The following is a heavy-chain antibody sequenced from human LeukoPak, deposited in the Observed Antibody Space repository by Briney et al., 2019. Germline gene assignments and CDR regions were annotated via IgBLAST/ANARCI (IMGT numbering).Heavy chain of an antibody. J-gene: IGHJ4*02. Sequence: GSLTLSRAASGFIFACYWISWGRQAPGKGRGWVANIKQDGSEKYYVDSVKGRFTISRDNAKNSLYLQMSSLRAEDTAVYYCAREGGRPGYFGSGSPWGQGTLVTVSS. D-gene: IGHD3-10*01. CDR1: GFIFACYW. V-gene: IGHV3-7*04. CDR2: IKQDGSEK. CDR3: AREGGRPGYFGSGSP.